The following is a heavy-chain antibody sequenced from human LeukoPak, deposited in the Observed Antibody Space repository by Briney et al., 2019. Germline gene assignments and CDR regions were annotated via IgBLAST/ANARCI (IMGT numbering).Heavy chain of an antibody. Sequence: GGSLRLSCAASGFTFSSYAMSWVRQAPGKGLEWVSAISGSGGSTYYADSVKGRFTISRDNSKNTLYLQMNSLRAEDTAVYYCALSRHGYSGYVYDAFDIWGQGTMVTVSS. CDR3: ALSRHGYSGYVYDAFDI. V-gene: IGHV3-23*01. D-gene: IGHD5-12*01. CDR1: GFTFSSYA. CDR2: ISGSGGST. J-gene: IGHJ3*02.